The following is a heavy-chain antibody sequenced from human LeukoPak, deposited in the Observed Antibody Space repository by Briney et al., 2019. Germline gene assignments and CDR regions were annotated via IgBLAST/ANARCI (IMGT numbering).Heavy chain of an antibody. D-gene: IGHD3-22*01. CDR3: ARKHYYDSSGFSPPMDY. CDR2: IYSGGST. V-gene: IGHV3-66*01. J-gene: IGHJ4*02. Sequence: GGSLRLSCAASGFTVSSNSMSWVRQAPGKGLEWVSVIYSGGSTFYADSVKGRFTISRDNSKNTLYLQMNSLRAEDTAVYYCARKHYYDSSGFSPPMDYWGQGTLVTVSS. CDR1: GFTVSSNS.